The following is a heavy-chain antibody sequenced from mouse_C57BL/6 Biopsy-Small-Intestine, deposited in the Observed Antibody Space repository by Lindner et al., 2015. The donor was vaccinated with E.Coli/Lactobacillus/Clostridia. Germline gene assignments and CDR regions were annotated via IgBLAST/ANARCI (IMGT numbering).Heavy chain of an antibody. V-gene: IGHV1-82*01. CDR3: TRGATGFDY. D-gene: IGHD3-1*01. Sequence: VQLQESGPEPVKPGASVKISCKASGYAFSSSWMNWVKQRPGKGLEWIGRIYPGDGDTNYNGKFKGKATLTADKSSSTTSMQLSSLTSEDSAVYFCTRGATGFDYWGQGTTLTVSS. J-gene: IGHJ2*01. CDR2: IYPGDGDT. CDR1: GYAFSSSW.